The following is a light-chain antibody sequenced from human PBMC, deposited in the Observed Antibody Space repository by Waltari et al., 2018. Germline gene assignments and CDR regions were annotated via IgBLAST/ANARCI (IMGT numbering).Light chain of an antibody. Sequence: EIVMTQSPATLSVSPGERATLSCKASQSVITNLAWYQQKPGQPPRLLIYGASARATGIPDRFSCSGFGTEFTLAISSLQSEDSAIYYCQQYHNWPRVFGQGTKVEIK. J-gene: IGKJ1*01. V-gene: IGKV3-15*01. CDR3: QQYHNWPRV. CDR1: QSVITN. CDR2: GAS.